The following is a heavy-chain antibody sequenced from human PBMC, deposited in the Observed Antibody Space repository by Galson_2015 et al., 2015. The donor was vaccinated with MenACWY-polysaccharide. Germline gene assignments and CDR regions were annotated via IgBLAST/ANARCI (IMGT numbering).Heavy chain of an antibody. J-gene: IGHJ6*03. CDR3: ARDGCSSTNCHDYYNYYMDI. Sequence: SLRLSCAASSLTFSGFALSWVRQAPGKGLEWVSSITASGYTTYYADSVKGRFTISRDISKNMMYLQMNRLRPEDTAIYSCARDGCSSTNCHDYYNYYMDIWGRGTTVIVSS. D-gene: IGHD2-2*01. CDR2: ITASGYTT. V-gene: IGHV3-23*01. CDR1: SLTFSGFA.